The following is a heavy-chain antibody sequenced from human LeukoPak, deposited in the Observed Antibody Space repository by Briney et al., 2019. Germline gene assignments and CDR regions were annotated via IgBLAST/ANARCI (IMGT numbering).Heavy chain of an antibody. Sequence: ASVKVSCKASGYTFTSYGISWVRQAPGQGLEWMGWISAYNGNTNYAQKLQGRVTMTTDTSTSTAYMELRSLRSDDTAVYYCAREVVEDIVVVVAATTGVWFDPWGQGTLVTVSS. D-gene: IGHD2-15*01. CDR1: GYTFTSYG. CDR3: AREVVEDIVVVVAATTGVWFDP. J-gene: IGHJ5*02. CDR2: ISAYNGNT. V-gene: IGHV1-18*01.